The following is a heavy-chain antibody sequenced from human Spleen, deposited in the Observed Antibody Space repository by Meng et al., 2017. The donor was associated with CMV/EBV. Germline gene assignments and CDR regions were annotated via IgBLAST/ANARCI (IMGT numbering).Heavy chain of an antibody. CDR2: IRNKANSYTT. D-gene: IGHD1-26*01. V-gene: IGHV3-72*01. J-gene: IGHJ4*02. Sequence: GESLKISCAASGFTFSNYAMSWVRQAPGKGLEWVGRIRNKANSYTTEYAASVKGRFIISRDDSENSLNLQMNSLKTEATAVYYCARAVSYSGRSFFDSWGQGTLVTVSS. CDR3: ARAVSYSGRSFFDS. CDR1: GFTFSNYA.